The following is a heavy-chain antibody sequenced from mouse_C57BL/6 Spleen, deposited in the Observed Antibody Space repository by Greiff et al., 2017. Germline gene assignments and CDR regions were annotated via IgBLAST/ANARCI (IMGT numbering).Heavy chain of an antibody. V-gene: IGHV5-9*01. CDR3: ARRTTVPFAY. CDR2: ISGGGGNT. J-gene: IGHJ3*01. Sequence: EVQLVESGGGLVKPGGSLKLSCAASGFTFSSYTMSWVRQTPETRLEWVATISGGGGNTYYPDSVKGRFTISRDNAKNTLYLQMSSLRSEDTAWYYCARRTTVPFAYWGQGTLVTVSA. CDR1: GFTFSSYT. D-gene: IGHD1-1*01.